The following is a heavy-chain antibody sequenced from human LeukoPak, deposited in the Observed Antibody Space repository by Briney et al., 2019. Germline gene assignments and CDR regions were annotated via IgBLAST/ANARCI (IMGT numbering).Heavy chain of an antibody. CDR2: IYYSGTT. CDR3: ARVGATGISSTSWINWFDP. CDR1: GGSISSYY. V-gene: IGHV4-59*08. J-gene: IGHJ5*02. Sequence: SETLSLTCTVSGGSISSYYWSWIRHPPGKGLEWIGYIYYSGTTSYNPSLKSRVTISVDMSKNQFSLKLSSVTAADTAVYYCARVGATGISSTSWINWFDPWGQGTLVTVSS. D-gene: IGHD2-2*01.